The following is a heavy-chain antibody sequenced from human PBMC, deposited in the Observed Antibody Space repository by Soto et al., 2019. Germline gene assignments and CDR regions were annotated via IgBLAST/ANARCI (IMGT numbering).Heavy chain of an antibody. V-gene: IGHV4-31*11. Sequence: SETLSLTCAVSGDSISSGGHYWSWIRQHPGKGLEWIGYISYSGIAYYNPSLESRFTISVGKSKNQFSLMLTSVTAADTSVYYCARDQLEGNWFDPWGQGTLVTVSA. CDR1: GDSISSGGHY. CDR3: ARDQLEGNWFDP. CDR2: ISYSGIA. D-gene: IGHD1-1*01. J-gene: IGHJ5*02.